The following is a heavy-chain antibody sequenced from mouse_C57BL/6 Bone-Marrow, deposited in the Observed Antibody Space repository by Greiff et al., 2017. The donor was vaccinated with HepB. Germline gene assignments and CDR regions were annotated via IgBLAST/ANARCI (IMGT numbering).Heavy chain of an antibody. CDR1: GFTFNTYA. D-gene: IGHD2-2*01. V-gene: IGHV10-3*01. Sequence: EVQLVESGGGLVQPKGSLKLSCAASGFTFNTYAMHWVRQAPGKGLEWVARIRSKSSNYATYYADSVKDRFTISRDDSQSMLYLQMNNLKTEDTAMYYCVRGLRGGIYYAMDYWGQGTSVTVSS. CDR2: IRSKSSNYAT. J-gene: IGHJ4*01. CDR3: VRGLRGGIYYAMDY.